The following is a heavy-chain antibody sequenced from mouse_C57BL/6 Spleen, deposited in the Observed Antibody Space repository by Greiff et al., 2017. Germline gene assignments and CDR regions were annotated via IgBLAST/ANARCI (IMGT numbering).Heavy chain of an antibody. CDR1: GYTFTDYN. CDR3: ARAVYYDYDKGLYYALDY. D-gene: IGHD2-4*01. J-gene: IGHJ4*01. CDR2: INPNNGGT. V-gene: IGHV1-22*01. Sequence: EVQLQQSGPELVKPGASVKMSCKASGYTFTDYNMHWVKQSHGKSLEWIGYINPNNGGTSYNQKFKGKATLTVNKSSSTAYMELRSLTSEDSAVYYCARAVYYDYDKGLYYALDYWGQGTSVTVSS.